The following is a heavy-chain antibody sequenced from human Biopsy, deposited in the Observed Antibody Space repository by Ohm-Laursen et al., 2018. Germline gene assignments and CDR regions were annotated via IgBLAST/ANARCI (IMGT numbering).Heavy chain of an antibody. CDR1: GVSINTGGYY. J-gene: IGHJ4*02. V-gene: IGHV4-31*03. CDR3: TRAGGGKIYGL. Sequence: TLSLTCTFSGVSINTGGYYWTWIRHHPGTGLEWIGYIHYSGNTLYNPSLKSRLTISVDTSRNQFSLKLTSVTAADTALYYCTRAGGGKIYGLWGQGTLVTVSS. CDR2: IHYSGNT. D-gene: IGHD3-16*01.